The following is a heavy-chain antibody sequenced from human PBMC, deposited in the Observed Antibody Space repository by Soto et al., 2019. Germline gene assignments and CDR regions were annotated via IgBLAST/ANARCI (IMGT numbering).Heavy chain of an antibody. D-gene: IGHD4-4*01. CDR2: INPSGGST. CDR1: GYTFTSYY. CDR3: ARDPDPTTVTTLEWLGY. Sequence: ASVKVSCKASGYTFTSYYMNWVRQAPGQGLEWMGIINPSGGSTSYAQKFQGRVTMTRDTSTSTVYMELSSLRSEDTAVYYCARDPDPTTVTTLEWLGYWGQGTLVTVSS. V-gene: IGHV1-46*01. J-gene: IGHJ4*02.